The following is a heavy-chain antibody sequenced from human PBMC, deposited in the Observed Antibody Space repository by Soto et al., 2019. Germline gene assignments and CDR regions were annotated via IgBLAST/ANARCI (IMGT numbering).Heavy chain of an antibody. CDR3: ARDLSYGGKNDY. CDR1: GGTFSSYA. V-gene: IGHV1-69*06. J-gene: IGHJ4*02. D-gene: IGHD4-17*01. CDR2: IIPIFGTA. Sequence: SVKVSCKASGGTFSSYATSWVRQAPGQGLEWMGGIIPIFGTANYAQKFQGRVTITADKSTSTAYMELSSLRSEDTAVYYCARDLSYGGKNDYWGQGTLVTVSS.